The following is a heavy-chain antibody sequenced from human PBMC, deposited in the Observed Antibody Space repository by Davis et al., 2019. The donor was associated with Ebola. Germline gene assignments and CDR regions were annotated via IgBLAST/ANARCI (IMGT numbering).Heavy chain of an antibody. Sequence: ASVKVSCKASGYTFTSYDINWVRQATGQGLEWMGWMNPNSGNTGYAQKFQGRITMTRDTSINTAYMELSSLRPEDTAVYYCARGDIVATMGSWFDPWGQGVSVTVSS. CDR2: MNPNSGNT. V-gene: IGHV1-8*01. CDR3: ARGDIVATMGSWFDP. D-gene: IGHD5-12*01. CDR1: GYTFTSYD. J-gene: IGHJ5*02.